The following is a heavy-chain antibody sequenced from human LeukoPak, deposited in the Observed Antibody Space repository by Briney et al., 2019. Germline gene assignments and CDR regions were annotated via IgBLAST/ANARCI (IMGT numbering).Heavy chain of an antibody. J-gene: IGHJ4*02. Sequence: GGSLRLSCAASGFTFSSYGMHWVRQAPGKGLEWVAVISYDGSNKYYADSVKGRFTISRDNSKNTLYLQMNSLRAEDTAVYYCASQNTMIVVVITALDYWGQGTLVTVSS. CDR3: ASQNTMIVVVITALDY. CDR1: GFTFSSYG. CDR2: ISYDGSNK. D-gene: IGHD3-22*01. V-gene: IGHV3-30*19.